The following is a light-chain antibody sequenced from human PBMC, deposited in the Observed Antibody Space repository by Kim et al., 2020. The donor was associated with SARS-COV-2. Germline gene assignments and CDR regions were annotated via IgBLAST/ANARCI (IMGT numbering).Light chain of an antibody. J-gene: IGLJ2*01. V-gene: IGLV7-46*01. CDR1: TRPVTSGHF. Sequence: PGGQVARTCGSSTRPVTSGHFPYWFQQKPGQAPGTLIYDTGNRHSWTPARFSGSRLGGKAALTLSAAQPEDEADYYCLLSYSDSRVFGGGTQLTVL. CDR3: LLSYSDSRV. CDR2: DTG.